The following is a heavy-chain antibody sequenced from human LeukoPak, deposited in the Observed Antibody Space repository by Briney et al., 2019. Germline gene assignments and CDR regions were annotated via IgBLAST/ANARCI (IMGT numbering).Heavy chain of an antibody. V-gene: IGHV4-59*08. Sequence: SETLSLTCTVSGGSISSYYWSRFRQPPGKGLEWIGYIYYSGSTNYNPSLKSRVTISVDTSKNQFSLKLRSVTAADTAVYYCASTLLNCSGGSCYSRFGFDPWGQGTLVTVSS. J-gene: IGHJ5*02. CDR1: GGSISSYY. CDR3: ASTLLNCSGGSCYSRFGFDP. CDR2: IYYSGST. D-gene: IGHD2-15*01.